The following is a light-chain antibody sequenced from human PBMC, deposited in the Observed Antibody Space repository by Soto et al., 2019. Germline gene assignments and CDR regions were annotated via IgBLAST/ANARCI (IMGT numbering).Light chain of an antibody. CDR3: QQYSSTTAWT. V-gene: IGKV4-1*01. J-gene: IGKJ1*01. CDR2: WAS. Sequence: DIVMTQSPDSLAVSLGERATINCKSSQSVLYSSNNKNYLAWYQQKPGQPPKLLIYWASTRESGVPDRFSGSRSGKDFTLTISSLKAEDVAVYYWQQYSSTTAWTFGQGTKVEIK. CDR1: QSVLYSSNNKNY.